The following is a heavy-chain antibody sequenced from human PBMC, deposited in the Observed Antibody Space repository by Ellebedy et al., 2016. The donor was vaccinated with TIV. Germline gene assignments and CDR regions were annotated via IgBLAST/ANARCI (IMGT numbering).Heavy chain of an antibody. V-gene: IGHV3-30*18. D-gene: IGHD4-11*01. CDR3: AKSSKEGLDY. CDR1: GFTVRNYG. J-gene: IGHJ4*02. CDR2: ISDDGVSN. Sequence: PGGSLRPSCAASGFTVRNYGFHWVRPAPGKGWEWVAFISDDGVSNYYAVTVRGRFTISRDNSKNMVFLHVSSLRAEDTAVYFWAKSSKEGLDYWGQGTLLTVSS.